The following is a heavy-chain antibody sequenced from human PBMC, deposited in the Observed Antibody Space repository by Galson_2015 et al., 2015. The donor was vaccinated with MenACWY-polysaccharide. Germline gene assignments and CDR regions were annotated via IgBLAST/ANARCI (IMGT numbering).Heavy chain of an antibody. J-gene: IGHJ6*02. CDR2: ISAYNGNT. Sequence: SVKVSCKASGYTFTSYGISWVRQAPGQGLEWMGWISAYNGNTNYAQKLQGRVTMTTDTSTSTAYMELRSLRSDDTAVYYCATCLYDSRGYLHGMDVWGQGTTVTVSS. D-gene: IGHD3-22*01. CDR3: ATCLYDSRGYLHGMDV. V-gene: IGHV1-18*01. CDR1: GYTFTSYG.